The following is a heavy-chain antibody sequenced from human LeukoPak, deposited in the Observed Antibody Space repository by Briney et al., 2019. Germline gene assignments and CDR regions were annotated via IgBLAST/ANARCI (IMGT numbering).Heavy chain of an antibody. D-gene: IGHD3-10*01. CDR2: INHSGST. CDR1: GGSFSGYY. V-gene: IGHV4-34*01. CDR3: ARGYQIYYYGSGSYYMPFDY. Sequence: SETLSLTCAVYGGSFSGYYWSWIRQPPGKGLEWIGEINHSGSTNYNPSLKSRVTISVDTSKNQFSLKLSFVTAADTAVYYCARGYQIYYYGSGSYYMPFDYWGQGTLVTVSS. J-gene: IGHJ4*02.